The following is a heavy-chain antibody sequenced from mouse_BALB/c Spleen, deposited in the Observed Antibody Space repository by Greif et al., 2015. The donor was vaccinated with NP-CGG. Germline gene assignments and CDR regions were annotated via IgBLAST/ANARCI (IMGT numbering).Heavy chain of an antibody. J-gene: IGHJ3*01. V-gene: IGHV1-22*01. CDR1: GYPFTEYT. Sequence: VQLKESGPELVKPGASVKISCKTSGYPFTEYTLHWVKQSHGKSIEWIGCINPNNGGTSYNPKFKGKSTLTVDKSSITAYSELRSLTAEDSAVDYCAVYDDLDYWGQGTLVTVSA. CDR3: AVYDDLDY. CDR2: INPNNGGT. D-gene: IGHD2-3*01.